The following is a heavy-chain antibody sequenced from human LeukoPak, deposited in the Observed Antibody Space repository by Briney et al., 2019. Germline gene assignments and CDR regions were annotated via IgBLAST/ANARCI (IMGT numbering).Heavy chain of an antibody. CDR1: GFTFSSYW. V-gene: IGHV3-7*01. Sequence: TGGSLRLSCAASGFTFSSYWMSWVRQAPGKGLEWVANIKQDGSEKYYVDSVKGRFTISRDNAKNSLYLQMNSLRAEDTAVYYCARASGRRTTLGAFDIWGQGTMVTVSS. D-gene: IGHD4-11*01. CDR2: IKQDGSEK. CDR3: ARASGRRTTLGAFDI. J-gene: IGHJ3*02.